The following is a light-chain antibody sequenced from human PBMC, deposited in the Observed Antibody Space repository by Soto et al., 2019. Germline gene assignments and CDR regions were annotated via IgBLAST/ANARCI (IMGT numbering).Light chain of an antibody. V-gene: IGKV1-27*01. CDR1: QGINNY. J-gene: IGKJ1*01. Sequence: DIQMTQSPSSLSASVGDTVTISCRASQGINNYLARYQQKPGKPPVLLIYTASTLKPGVPSRFSGSGAGTEFTLTISSLQPDDFATYYCQQYNSYWTFGQGTKVDI. CDR3: QQYNSYWT. CDR2: TAS.